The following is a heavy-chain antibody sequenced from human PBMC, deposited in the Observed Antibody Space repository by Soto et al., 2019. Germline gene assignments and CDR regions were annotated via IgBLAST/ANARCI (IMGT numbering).Heavy chain of an antibody. CDR2: ISYDGSNK. J-gene: IGHJ4*02. CDR1: GFPFSSYA. Sequence: GGSLRLSCAASGFPFSSYAMHWVRQAPGKGLEWVAVISYDGSNKYYADSVKGRFTISRDNSKNTLYLQMNSLRAEDTAVYYCARARDGYDYWGQGTLVTVSS. CDR3: ARARDGYDY. D-gene: IGHD5-12*01. V-gene: IGHV3-30*14.